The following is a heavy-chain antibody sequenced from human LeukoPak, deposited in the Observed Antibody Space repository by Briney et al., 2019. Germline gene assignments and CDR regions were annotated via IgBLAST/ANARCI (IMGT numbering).Heavy chain of an antibody. D-gene: IGHD2-2*01. V-gene: IGHV3-23*01. Sequence: PGGSLRLSCTASGSIFNNDAMSWVRQAPGTGLEWVSSISGSGANTHYADSVKGRFTISRDNAKNSLYLQMNSLRAEDTAVYYCAREDCSSTSCYRPYYYGMDVWGQGTTVTVSS. CDR1: GSIFNNDA. CDR2: ISGSGANT. CDR3: AREDCSSTSCYRPYYYGMDV. J-gene: IGHJ6*02.